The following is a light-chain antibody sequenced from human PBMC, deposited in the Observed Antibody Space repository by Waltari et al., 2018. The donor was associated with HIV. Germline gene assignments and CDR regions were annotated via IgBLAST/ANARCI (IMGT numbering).Light chain of an antibody. Sequence: QSVLTQPPSASGTPGQRVTISCSGTTSNVGNNFVSWYQQLPGTAPKLLIYRDNQRPSGVPDRFSGAKPAASASLAISGLRSEDEGDYHCATWDVSLGASYVFGAGTKVTVL. CDR3: ATWDVSLGASYV. CDR1: TSNVGNNF. V-gene: IGLV1-47*01. CDR2: RDN. J-gene: IGLJ1*01.